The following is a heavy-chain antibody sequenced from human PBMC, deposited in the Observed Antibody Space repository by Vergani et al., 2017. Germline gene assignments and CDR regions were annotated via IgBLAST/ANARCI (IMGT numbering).Heavy chain of an antibody. D-gene: IGHD7-27*01. Sequence: EVQLVQSGAEVKKPGESLKISCKGSGYTFTTYWIGWVRQMPGKGLEWMGIIYPGDSDTRYSPSFQGQVTISADKSVSTAYLQWRSLKASVTAIYYCACTTGDRYWYFDLWGRGTLVTVSS. CDR3: ACTTGDRYWYFDL. J-gene: IGHJ2*01. V-gene: IGHV5-51*01. CDR2: IYPGDSDT. CDR1: GYTFTTYW.